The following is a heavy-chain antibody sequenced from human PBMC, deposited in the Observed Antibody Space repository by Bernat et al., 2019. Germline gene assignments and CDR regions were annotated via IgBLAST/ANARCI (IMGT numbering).Heavy chain of an antibody. CDR2: SNDSGST. Sequence: QVQLQQWGAGLLKPSETLSLTCAVDGGSFSGYYWSWIRQRPGKGLEGIGESNDSGSTNYNPSFKSRATISLDTHKNQFSMKLRSATAAYTAVYYCARGRSGYCSSTSCDMFGKLGWFDPWGQGTMVTVSS. CDR3: ARGRSGYCSSTSCDMFGKLGWFDP. D-gene: IGHD2-2*02. CDR1: GGSFSGYY. V-gene: IGHV4-34*01. J-gene: IGHJ5*02.